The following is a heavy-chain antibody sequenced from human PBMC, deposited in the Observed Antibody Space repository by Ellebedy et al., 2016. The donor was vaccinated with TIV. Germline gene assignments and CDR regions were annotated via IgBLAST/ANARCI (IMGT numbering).Heavy chain of an antibody. Sequence: ASVKVSCKASGGTFSSYAISWVRQAPGQGLEWMGRIIPILGIVNYAQKFQGRVTITADKSTSTAYMELSSLRSEDTAVYFCARDLVDPVIVAAEAQITGDYWGQGTLVTVSS. D-gene: IGHD2/OR15-2a*01. CDR1: GGTFSSYA. CDR2: IIPILGIV. V-gene: IGHV1-69*04. J-gene: IGHJ4*02. CDR3: ARDLVDPVIVAAEAQITGDY.